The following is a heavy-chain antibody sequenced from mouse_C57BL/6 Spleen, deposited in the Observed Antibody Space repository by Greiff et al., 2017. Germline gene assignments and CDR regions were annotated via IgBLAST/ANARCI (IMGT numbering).Heavy chain of an antibody. CDR2: IYPGDGDT. Sequence: QVQLKESGPELVKPGASVKISCKASGYAFSSSWMNWVKQRPGKGLEWIGRIYPGDGDTNYNGKFKGKATLTADKSSSTAYMQLSSLTSEDSAVYFCARELKQGYFDVWGTGTTVTVSS. CDR3: ARELKQGYFDV. V-gene: IGHV1-82*01. CDR1: GYAFSSSW. J-gene: IGHJ1*03.